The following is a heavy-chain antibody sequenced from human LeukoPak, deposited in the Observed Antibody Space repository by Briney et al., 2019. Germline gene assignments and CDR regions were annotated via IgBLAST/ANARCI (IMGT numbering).Heavy chain of an antibody. Sequence: ASVKVSCKVSGYTLSELAMHWVRQAPGKGLEWIGGFDPEKGETIYTQQLQGRLTMTEDTSTDTAYMELRSLTSEDTAVYYCATPLGPLGLIPYYFDYWGQGTLVILPS. V-gene: IGHV1-24*01. CDR1: GYTLSELA. CDR3: ATPLGPLGLIPYYFDY. D-gene: IGHD2-21*01. J-gene: IGHJ4*02. CDR2: FDPEKGET.